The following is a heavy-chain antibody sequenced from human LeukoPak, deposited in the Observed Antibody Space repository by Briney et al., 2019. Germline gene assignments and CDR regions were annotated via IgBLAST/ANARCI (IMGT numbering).Heavy chain of an antibody. CDR3: ARKDGSGSGSYYSLDY. CDR2: IYPGDSDA. D-gene: IGHD3-10*01. J-gene: IGHJ4*02. CDR1: GYSFTSYW. Sequence: GESLKISCKGSGYSFTSYWIGWVRQMPGKGLEWMGIIYPGDSDARYSPSFQGQVTISADKSISTAYLQWSSLKASDTAMYYCARKDGSGSGSYYSLDYWGQGTLVTVSS. V-gene: IGHV5-51*01.